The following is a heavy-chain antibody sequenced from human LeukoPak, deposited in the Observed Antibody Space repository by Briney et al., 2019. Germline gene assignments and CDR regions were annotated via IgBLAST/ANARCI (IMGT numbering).Heavy chain of an antibody. Sequence: GGSLRLSCAASGFTFDDYGMSWVRQAPGRGLEWVSGINWNGGSTGYADSVKGRFTISRDNAKNSLCLQMNSLRAEDTALYHCAASFGDYVNWFDPWGQGTLVTVSS. J-gene: IGHJ5*02. CDR2: INWNGGST. V-gene: IGHV3-20*01. CDR1: GFTFDDYG. CDR3: AASFGDYVNWFDP. D-gene: IGHD4-17*01.